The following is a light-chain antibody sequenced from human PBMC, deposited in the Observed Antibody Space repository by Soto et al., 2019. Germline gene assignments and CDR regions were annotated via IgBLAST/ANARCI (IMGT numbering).Light chain of an antibody. CDR1: SSDVGGYNY. J-gene: IGLJ3*02. V-gene: IGLV2-14*01. CDR3: RSYTSSSTLCV. CDR2: DVS. Sequence: QSALTQPASVSGSPGQSITISCTGTSSDVGGYNYVSWYQQHPGKAPKLMSYDVSNRTSGVSNRFSGSKSGNTPSLAIAGLQAEGEAYYYCRSYTSSSTLCVFGGGTKVNVL.